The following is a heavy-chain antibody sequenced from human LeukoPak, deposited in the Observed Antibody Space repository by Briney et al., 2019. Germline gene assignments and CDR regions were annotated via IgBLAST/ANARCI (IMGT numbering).Heavy chain of an antibody. CDR3: ANPGIGSDIGY. Sequence: GGSLRLSCAASGFTFSSYAISWVRQAPGKGLEWVSAISGSGGSTYYADSVEGRFTISRDNSKNTLYLQMNSLRAEDTAVYYCANPGIGSDIGYWGQGTMVTVSS. CDR1: GFTFSSYA. J-gene: IGHJ4*02. D-gene: IGHD2-21*02. V-gene: IGHV3-23*01. CDR2: ISGSGGST.